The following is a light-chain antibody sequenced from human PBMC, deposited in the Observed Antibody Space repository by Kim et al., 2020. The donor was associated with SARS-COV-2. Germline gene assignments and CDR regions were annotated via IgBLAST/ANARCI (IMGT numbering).Light chain of an antibody. CDR1: QSISSH. J-gene: IGKJ2*03. CDR3: QQSYGS. CDR2: EAS. V-gene: IGKV1-39*01. Sequence: SSLSASVGDRITITCRASQSISSHLNWYQQKPGKAPKLLIYEASSLQSGVPSRFSGSGSGTDFTLTISSLQPEDYATYHCQQSYGSFGQGTKLEI.